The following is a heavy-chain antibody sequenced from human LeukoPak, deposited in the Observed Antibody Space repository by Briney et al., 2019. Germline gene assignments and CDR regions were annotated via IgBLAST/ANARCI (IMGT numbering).Heavy chain of an antibody. CDR3: AKNTEGGHDFAQTPSYFDC. D-gene: IGHD3-3*01. J-gene: IGHJ4*02. Sequence: PGGSLRLTCAASGFTFSSYAMSWVRQAPGKGLEWVSILSGSGGSTYYADSVKGRFTISRDNSKNTLYLQMNSLRAEDTALYFCAKNTEGGHDFAQTPSYFDCWGQGTLVTVSS. V-gene: IGHV3-23*01. CDR1: GFTFSSYA. CDR2: LSGSGGST.